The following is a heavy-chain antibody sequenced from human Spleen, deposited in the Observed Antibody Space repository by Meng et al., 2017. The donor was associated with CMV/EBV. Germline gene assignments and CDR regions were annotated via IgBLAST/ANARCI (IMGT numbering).Heavy chain of an antibody. CDR2: ISSNGRYL. Sequence: SLKISCEASGFTFDEYAMHWVRQVPGKGLECVSAISSNGRYLGYADSVQGRFTISRDNAKNSLYLQMNSLRAGDTAVYYCPRDRGGAYYFDCWGQGTLVTVSS. V-gene: IGHV3-9*01. CDR1: GFTFDEYA. CDR3: PRDRGGAYYFDC. D-gene: IGHD3-10*01. J-gene: IGHJ4*02.